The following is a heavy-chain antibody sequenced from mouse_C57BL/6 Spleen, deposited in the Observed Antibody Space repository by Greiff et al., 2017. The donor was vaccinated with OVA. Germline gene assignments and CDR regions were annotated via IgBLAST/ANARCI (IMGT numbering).Heavy chain of an antibody. J-gene: IGHJ3*01. CDR1: GYTFTDYE. Sequence: VQLVESGAELVRPGASVTLSCKASGYTFTDYEMHWVKQTPVHGLEWIGAIDPETGGTAYNQKFKGKAILTADKSSSTAYMELRSLTSEDSAVYYCTSIYYDYDKAYWGQGTLVTVSA. CDR2: IDPETGGT. V-gene: IGHV1-15*01. D-gene: IGHD2-4*01. CDR3: TSIYYDYDKAY.